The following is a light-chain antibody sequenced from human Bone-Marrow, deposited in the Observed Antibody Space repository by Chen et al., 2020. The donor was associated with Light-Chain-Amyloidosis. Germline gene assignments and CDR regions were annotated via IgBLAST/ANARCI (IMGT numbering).Light chain of an antibody. V-gene: IGLV7-43*01. Sequence: QTVVTQEPSLTVSPGGTVTLTCASRTGAVTSGHYPNWFPQTPGQAPRALIYSATNKHSWTPARFSGSLLGGKADLKLSSGPPEDEAEDDCLLYYGASWGFGGGTKLTVL. CDR3: LLYYGASWG. J-gene: IGLJ3*02. CDR2: SAT. CDR1: TGAVTSGHY.